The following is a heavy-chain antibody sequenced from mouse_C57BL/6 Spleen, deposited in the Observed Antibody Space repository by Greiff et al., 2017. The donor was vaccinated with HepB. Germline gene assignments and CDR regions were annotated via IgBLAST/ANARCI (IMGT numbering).Heavy chain of an antibody. CDR2: INPNNGGT. D-gene: IGHD2-3*01. Sequence: VQLQQSGPELVKPGASVKMSCKASGYTFTDYNMHWVKQSHGKSLEWIGYINPNNGGTSYNQKFKGKATLTVNKSSSTAYMELRSLTSEDSAVYYCARALYDGYYVPFDYWGQGTTLTVSS. CDR3: ARALYDGYYVPFDY. V-gene: IGHV1-22*01. J-gene: IGHJ2*01. CDR1: GYTFTDYN.